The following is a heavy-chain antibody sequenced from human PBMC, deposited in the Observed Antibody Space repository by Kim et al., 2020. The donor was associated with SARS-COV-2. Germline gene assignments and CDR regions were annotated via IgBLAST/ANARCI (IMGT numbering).Heavy chain of an antibody. CDR2: IRSKAYGGTT. Sequence: GGSLRLSCTASGFTFGDYAMSWFRQAPGKGLEWVGFIRSKAYGGTTEYAASVKGRFTISRDDSISIAYLQMNSLKTEDTAVYYCTNIAVAGDYNYYYGMDVWGQGTTVTVSS. D-gene: IGHD6-19*01. CDR3: TNIAVAGDYNYYYGMDV. V-gene: IGHV3-49*03. J-gene: IGHJ6*02. CDR1: GFTFGDYA.